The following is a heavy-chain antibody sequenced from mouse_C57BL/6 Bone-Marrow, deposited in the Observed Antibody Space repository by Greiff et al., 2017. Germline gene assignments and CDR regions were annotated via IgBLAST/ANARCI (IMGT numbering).Heavy chain of an antibody. CDR2: IDPSDSYT. J-gene: IGHJ4*01. CDR3: AKLDAYLPFYAMDY. CDR1: GYTFTSYW. V-gene: IGHV1-69*01. Sequence: VQLQQPGAELVMPGASVKLSCKASGYTFTSYWMHWVKQRPGQGLEWIGEIDPSDSYTNYNQKFKGKSTLNVDKSSSTAYMQLSSLTSEDAAVYYCAKLDAYLPFYAMDYWGQGTSVTVSS. D-gene: IGHD2-1*01.